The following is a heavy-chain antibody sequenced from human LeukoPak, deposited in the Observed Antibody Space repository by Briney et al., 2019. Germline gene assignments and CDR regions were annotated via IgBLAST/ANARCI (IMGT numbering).Heavy chain of an antibody. D-gene: IGHD5-18*01. V-gene: IGHV4-31*03. Sequence: KPSETLSLTCTASGGSISSYYWSWIRRLPGKGLEWIGYIYYSGSAYYNPSLKSRVAISIDTSQNHFSLKLSSVTAADTAVYYCARGVTKSYGDHYDYGGQGTLVTVSS. J-gene: IGHJ4*02. CDR1: GGSISSYY. CDR3: ARGVTKSYGDHYDY. CDR2: IYYSGSA.